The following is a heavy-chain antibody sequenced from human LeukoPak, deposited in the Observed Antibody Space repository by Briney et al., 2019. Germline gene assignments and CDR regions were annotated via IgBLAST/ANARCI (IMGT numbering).Heavy chain of an antibody. CDR3: ARRGEGIDY. V-gene: IGHV5-51*01. CDR2: IYPGDSDT. Sequence: GXXXXISCRSSGCSFTTYWIGWVRQMPGKGLEWMGIIYPGDSDTRYSPSFQGQVTISAEKSISTAYLQWSSLKASDTAMYYCARRGEGIDYWGQGTLVTVSS. CDR1: GCSFTTYW. J-gene: IGHJ4*02. D-gene: IGHD3-10*01.